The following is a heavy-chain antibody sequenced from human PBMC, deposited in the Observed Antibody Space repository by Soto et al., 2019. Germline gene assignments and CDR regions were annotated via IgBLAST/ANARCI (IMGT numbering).Heavy chain of an antibody. CDR1: EYTFSNYA. D-gene: IGHD1-1*01. Sequence: QVQLVQSGAEVKKPGASVKVSCKASEYTFSNYAMHWIRQAPGQGLEWMGWINAGNGNTKYSQKLQGRVTLSRDTSASTAYMDLSSLRSEDTAVYYCAGVMAGTTWSAAFDIWCQGTIVTVSS. CDR3: AGVMAGTTWSAAFDI. V-gene: IGHV1-3*01. J-gene: IGHJ3*02. CDR2: INAGNGNT.